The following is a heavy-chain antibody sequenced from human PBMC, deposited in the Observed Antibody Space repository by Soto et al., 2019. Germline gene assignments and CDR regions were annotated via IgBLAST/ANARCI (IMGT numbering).Heavy chain of an antibody. CDR3: ARDAPGVIAPFDY. D-gene: IGHD3-16*02. CDR1: GFTFSSYS. CDR2: ISSSSSTI. J-gene: IGHJ4*02. V-gene: IGHV3-48*01. Sequence: GGSLILSCATSGFTFSSYSMNWVRQAPGKGLEWVSYISSSSSTIYYADSVKGRFTISRDNAKNSLYLQMNSLRAEDTAVYYCARDAPGVIAPFDYWGQGTLVTVSS.